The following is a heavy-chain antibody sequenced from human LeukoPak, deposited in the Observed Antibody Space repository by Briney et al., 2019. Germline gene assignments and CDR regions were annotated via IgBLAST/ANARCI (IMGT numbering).Heavy chain of an antibody. CDR3: ARDQGTSTTAPKRKGRFDP. Sequence: GGSLRLSCAASGFTFSNHGMRWVRQAPGKGLEWVALIWYDGSNKEYAESVKGRFTISRDNSKNTLYLQMNSLRDEDTAVYYCARDQGTSTTAPKRKGRFDPWGQGTPVTVSS. CDR1: GFTFSNHG. J-gene: IGHJ5*02. D-gene: IGHD1-1*01. V-gene: IGHV3-33*01. CDR2: IWYDGSNK.